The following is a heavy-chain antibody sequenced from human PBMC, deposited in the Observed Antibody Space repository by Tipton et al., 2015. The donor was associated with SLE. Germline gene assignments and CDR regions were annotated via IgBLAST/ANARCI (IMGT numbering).Heavy chain of an antibody. V-gene: IGHV3-7*03. CDR2: IKQDGSEK. D-gene: IGHD3-22*01. J-gene: IGHJ4*02. CDR1: GFTFSSYW. Sequence: GSLRLSCAASGFTFSSYWMHWVRQAPGKGLEWVANIKQDGSEKYYVDSVKGRFTISRDNAKNSLYLQMNSLRAEDTAVYYCAREDYYDSSWVDYWGQGTLVTVSS. CDR3: AREDYYDSSWVDY.